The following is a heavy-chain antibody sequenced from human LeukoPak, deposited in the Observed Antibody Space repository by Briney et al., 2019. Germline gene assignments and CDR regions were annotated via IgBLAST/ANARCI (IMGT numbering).Heavy chain of an antibody. V-gene: IGHV3-23*01. J-gene: IGHJ4*02. CDR1: GFTFSGYA. CDR2: IRSSGDSA. Sequence: GGSLRLSCAASGFTFSGYAMNWVRQAPGKGLEWVSVIRSSGDSAYYADFVKGRFTISRDNSKNTLYLQMNSLRAEDTTVYYCAKGYYASGSSLSAFDSWGQGTLVTVSS. D-gene: IGHD3-10*01. CDR3: AKGYYASGSSLSAFDS.